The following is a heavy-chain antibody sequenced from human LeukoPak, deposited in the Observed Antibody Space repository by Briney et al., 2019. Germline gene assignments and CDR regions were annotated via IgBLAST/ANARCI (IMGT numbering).Heavy chain of an antibody. V-gene: IGHV3-49*04. CDR3: TRDLDDSSGYFYY. CDR2: IRSKAYGGTT. J-gene: IGHJ4*02. D-gene: IGHD3-22*01. CDR1: GFTFSSYE. Sequence: PGGSLRLSCAASGFTFSSYEMNWVRQAPGKGLEWVGFIRSKAYGGTTEYAASVKGRFTISRDDSKSIAYLQMNSLKTEDTAVYYCTRDLDDSSGYFYYWGQGTLVTVSS.